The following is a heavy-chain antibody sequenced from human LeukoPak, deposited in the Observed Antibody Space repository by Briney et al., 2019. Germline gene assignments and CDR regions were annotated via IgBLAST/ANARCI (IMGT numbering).Heavy chain of an antibody. Sequence: SETLSLTCTVSGGSISSGGYYWSWIRQHPGKGLEWIGYIYYSGSTYYNPSLKRRVTISVDTSKNQFSLKLSSVTAADTAVYYCARNGYSYGYGFDYWGQGTLVTVSS. CDR2: IYYSGST. J-gene: IGHJ4*02. CDR3: ARNGYSYGYGFDY. CDR1: GGSISSGGYY. V-gene: IGHV4-31*03. D-gene: IGHD5-18*01.